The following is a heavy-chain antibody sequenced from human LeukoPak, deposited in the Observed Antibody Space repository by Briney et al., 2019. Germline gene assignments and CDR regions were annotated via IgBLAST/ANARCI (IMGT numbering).Heavy chain of an antibody. D-gene: IGHD7-27*01. CDR2: IGNNGGGI. Sequence: GGSLRLSCAASGFTFSTYTMYWVRHPPGKRLERVSIIGNNGGGIHYADSVKGRFTISRDNFKNALYLQMNSLRVEDTAVYYCAIDPNWGTHSWGQGVLVTVSS. V-gene: IGHV3-23*01. J-gene: IGHJ4*02. CDR1: GFTFSTYT. CDR3: AIDPNWGTHS.